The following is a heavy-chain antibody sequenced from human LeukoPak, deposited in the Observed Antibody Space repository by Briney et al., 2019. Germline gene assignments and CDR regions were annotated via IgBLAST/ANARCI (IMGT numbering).Heavy chain of an antibody. Sequence: PSQTLSPTCTVSDGSVRSYYWSWIRQTPGEGLEWIGYIYYPVTTTSNTSLKSRVRFSVDTPKTQFSLSLASVTAADKATNFFGRNQTSYDSWTASHTGSHQPFVVWGQGKLVIVSS. D-gene: IGHD3/OR15-3a*01. CDR2: IYYPVTT. V-gene: IGHV4-59*02. J-gene: IGHJ3*01. CDR1: DGSVRSYY. CDR3: GRNQTSYDSWTASHTGSHQPFVV.